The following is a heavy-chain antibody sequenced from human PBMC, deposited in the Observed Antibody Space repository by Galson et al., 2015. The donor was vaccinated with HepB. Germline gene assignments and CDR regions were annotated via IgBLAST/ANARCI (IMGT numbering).Heavy chain of an antibody. CDR2: INSDGSST. CDR1: GLIFSNYW. Sequence: SLRLSCAASGLIFSNYWMHWVRQAPGKGLVWVSRINSDGSSTTYADSVKGRFTISRDNAKNTLYLQMNSLRAEDTAVYNCARVGALSAGDFDYWGQGTLVTVSS. V-gene: IGHV3-74*01. J-gene: IGHJ4*02. CDR3: ARVGALSAGDFDY. D-gene: IGHD3-16*01.